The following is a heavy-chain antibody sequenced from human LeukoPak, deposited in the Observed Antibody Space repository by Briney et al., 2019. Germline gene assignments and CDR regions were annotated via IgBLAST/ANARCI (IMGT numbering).Heavy chain of an antibody. CDR2: INPNSGRT. CDR1: AYTFTGYY. Sequence: ASVNVSCKASAYTFTGYYMHWVRQAPGQGLELMGWINPNSGRTNYAQKFQGSVTMTRDTSISTAYMELSRLRSDDTAGYYCAISGSYYKAGDYWGQGTLVTVSS. J-gene: IGHJ4*02. V-gene: IGHV1-2*02. CDR3: AISGSYYKAGDY. D-gene: IGHD3-10*01.